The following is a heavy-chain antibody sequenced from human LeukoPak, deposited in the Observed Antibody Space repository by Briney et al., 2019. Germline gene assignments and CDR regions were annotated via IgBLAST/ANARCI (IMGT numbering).Heavy chain of an antibody. Sequence: SSETLSFTCTVSGGSINTYFWTWIRQPAGKGLQWIGRIYPSGSTNYSPSLKSRLTMSVDTSNNQFSLKLSSVTAADTAVYYCARDRYGGIIDSWGQGTLVSVSS. CDR2: IYPSGST. J-gene: IGHJ4*02. CDR3: ARDRYGGIIDS. D-gene: IGHD1-1*01. CDR1: GGSINTYF. V-gene: IGHV4-4*07.